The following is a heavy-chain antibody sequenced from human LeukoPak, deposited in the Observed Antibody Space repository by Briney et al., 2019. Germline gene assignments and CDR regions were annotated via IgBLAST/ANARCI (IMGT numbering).Heavy chain of an antibody. CDR2: ISSSSSYI. CDR1: GFTFSSYS. Sequence: PGGSLRLSCAASGFTFSSYSMNWVRQAPGKGLEWVSSISSSSSYIYYADSVKGRFTISRDNAKNSLYLQMNSLRAEDTAVYYCAKIKLPEMGGDYWGQGTLATVSS. J-gene: IGHJ4*02. V-gene: IGHV3-21*01. D-gene: IGHD3-16*01. CDR3: AKIKLPEMGGDY.